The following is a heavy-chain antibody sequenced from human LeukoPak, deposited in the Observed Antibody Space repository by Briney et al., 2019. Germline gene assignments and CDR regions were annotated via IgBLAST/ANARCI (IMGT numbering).Heavy chain of an antibody. CDR2: ISWNSGSI. CDR3: AKDADIVATSPVDY. J-gene: IGHJ4*02. Sequence: GGSLRLSCAASGFTFDDYAMHWVRQAPGKGLEWVSGISWNSGSIGYADSVKGRFTISRDNSKNTLYLQMNSLRAEDTAVYYCAKDADIVATSPVDYWGQGTLVTVSS. CDR1: GFTFDDYA. D-gene: IGHD5-12*01. V-gene: IGHV3-9*01.